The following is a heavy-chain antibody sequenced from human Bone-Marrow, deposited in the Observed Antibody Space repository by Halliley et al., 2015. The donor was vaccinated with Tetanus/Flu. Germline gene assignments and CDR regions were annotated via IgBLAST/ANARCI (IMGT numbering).Heavy chain of an antibody. CDR2: IKRDGSEN. J-gene: IGHJ4*02. D-gene: IGHD1-26*01. Sequence: SLRLSCAASGFTFSTDWMSWVRQVPGKGLEWVANIKRDGSENNYVGSVKGRFTIYRDNAKNSLYLQMNSLRADDTAVYYCVREWGYWGQGTLVTVSS. CDR3: VREWGY. V-gene: IGHV3-7*03. CDR1: GFTFSTDW.